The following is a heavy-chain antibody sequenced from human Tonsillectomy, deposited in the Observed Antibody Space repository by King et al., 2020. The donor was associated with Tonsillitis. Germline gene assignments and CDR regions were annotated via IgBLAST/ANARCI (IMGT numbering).Heavy chain of an antibody. CDR2: ISWNSGLI. D-gene: IGHD3-10*01. CDR1: GFSFHDHA. Sequence: VQLVESGGTLVQPGRSLRLSCAASGFSFHDHAMHWVRQAPGKGLEWVSGISWNSGLIGYADSVRGRFTISRDNAQNSLYLQMNSLRAEDTALYYCVKVISVRDYYGMDVGGQGTTVTVSS. J-gene: IGHJ6*02. CDR3: VKVISVRDYYGMDV. V-gene: IGHV3-9*01.